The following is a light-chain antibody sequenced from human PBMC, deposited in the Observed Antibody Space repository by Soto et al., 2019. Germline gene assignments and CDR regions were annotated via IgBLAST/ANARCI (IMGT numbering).Light chain of an antibody. J-gene: IGKJ5*01. CDR1: QSVSSNY. CDR3: EQYGSSST. Sequence: PGERATISCRASQSVSSNYFAWYQQKPGQAPRLLIYGVSSRPTGIPDRFSGSGSGTDFTLTISRLDPEDSAVYYCEQYGSSSTFGQGTRLEIK. CDR2: GVS. V-gene: IGKV3-20*01.